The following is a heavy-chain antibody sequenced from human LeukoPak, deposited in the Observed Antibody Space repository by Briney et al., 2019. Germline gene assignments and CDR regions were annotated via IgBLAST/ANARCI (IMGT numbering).Heavy chain of an antibody. Sequence: GGSLRLSCAASGFTFSSYAMHWVRQAPGKGLEWVAVISYDGSNKCYADSVKGRFTISRDNSKNTLYLQMNSLRAEDTAVYYCARDKQGPDYWGQGTLVTVSS. CDR2: ISYDGSNK. D-gene: IGHD6-19*01. CDR1: GFTFSSYA. V-gene: IGHV3-30-3*01. J-gene: IGHJ4*02. CDR3: ARDKQGPDY.